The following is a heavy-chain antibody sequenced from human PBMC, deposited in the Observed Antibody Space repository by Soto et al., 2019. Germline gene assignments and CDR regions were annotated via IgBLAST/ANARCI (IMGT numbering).Heavy chain of an antibody. CDR1: GFTFSNYA. J-gene: IGHJ4*02. V-gene: IGHV3-23*01. Sequence: EVQLLDSGGGLVQPGGSLRLSCAASGFTFSNYAMTWVRQAPGKGLEWVAGIRGSGGRSYYADSVKGRFTISRDNSKSTLYLQMNSLRPEHTAVYDCAKAYYVWSSEQPYYFDYWGQGTLVTVSS. D-gene: IGHD3-16*01. CDR3: AKAYYVWSSEQPYYFDY. CDR2: IRGSGGRS.